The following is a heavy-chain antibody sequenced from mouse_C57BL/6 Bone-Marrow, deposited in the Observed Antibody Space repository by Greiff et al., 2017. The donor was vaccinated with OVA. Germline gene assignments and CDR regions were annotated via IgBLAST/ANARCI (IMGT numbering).Heavy chain of an antibody. CDR3: ARRDGYYLYAMDY. CDR1: GFTFSDYG. Sequence: EVKLVESGGGLVKPGGSLKLSCAASGFTFSDYGMHWVRQAPEKGLEWVAYISSGSSTIYYADTVKGRFTISRDNAKNTRFLQMTSLRSEDTAMYYCARRDGYYLYAMDYWGQGTSVTVSS. D-gene: IGHD2-3*01. J-gene: IGHJ4*01. CDR2: ISSGSSTI. V-gene: IGHV5-17*01.